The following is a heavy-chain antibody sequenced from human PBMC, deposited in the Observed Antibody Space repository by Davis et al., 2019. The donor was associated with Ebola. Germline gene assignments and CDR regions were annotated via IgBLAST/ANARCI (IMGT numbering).Heavy chain of an antibody. D-gene: IGHD3-16*01. CDR2: IRQDGSEK. CDR1: GFSFSSHW. Sequence: GESLKISCAASGFSFSSHWMSWVRQAPGKGLEWVANIRQDGSEKPDVDSVKGRFPISRDNAKNYLYLQMKSLRAEDTAVYYCAREAVWRFDPWGQGTLVTVSS. V-gene: IGHV3-7*03. J-gene: IGHJ5*02. CDR3: AREAVWRFDP.